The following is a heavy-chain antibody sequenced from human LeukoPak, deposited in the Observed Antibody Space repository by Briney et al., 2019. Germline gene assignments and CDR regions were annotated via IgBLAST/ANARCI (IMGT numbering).Heavy chain of an antibody. Sequence: PGGSLRLSCAASGFTFSTYGMHWVRQAPGKGLEWVAFIRYDGSNKYYADSVKGRFTISRDNSKNTMHVQMNSLRTEDTAVYYCAKTLLTDFRGITSSYKSDWGQGTLVTVSS. CDR3: AKTLLTDFRGITSSYKSD. V-gene: IGHV3-30*02. D-gene: IGHD3-10*01. CDR1: GFTFSTYG. J-gene: IGHJ4*02. CDR2: IRYDGSNK.